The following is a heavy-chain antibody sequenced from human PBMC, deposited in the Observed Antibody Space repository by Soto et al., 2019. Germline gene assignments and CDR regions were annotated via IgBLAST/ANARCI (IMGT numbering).Heavy chain of an antibody. Sequence: VAGGTVVDVGGCWRWIRPPPGKGLECIGYIYYSGSTNYNPSLKSRVTISVDTSKNQFSLKLSSVTAADTAVYYCASVSRRWGLVTYLDYRGQGTLVTVSS. CDR3: ASVSRRWGLVTYLDY. CDR1: GGTVVDVGGC. D-gene: IGHD7-27*01. CDR2: IYYSGST. V-gene: IGHV4-61*08. J-gene: IGHJ4*02.